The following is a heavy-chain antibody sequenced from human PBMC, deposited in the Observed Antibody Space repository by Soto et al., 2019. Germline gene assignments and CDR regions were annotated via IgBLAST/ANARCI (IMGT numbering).Heavy chain of an antibody. V-gene: IGHV4-31*03. CDR2: IYHSGDT. Sequence: PSETLSLTCSVSGDSMSSGAYYWSWIRQHPGKGLEWIAYIYHSGDTHYNPSLRSRITISVDSSKNQFSLELTSVTDADTAIYYCASTYSGYFDNWGQGTLVIFSS. D-gene: IGHD3-22*01. CDR1: GDSMSSGAYY. J-gene: IGHJ4*02. CDR3: ASTYSGYFDN.